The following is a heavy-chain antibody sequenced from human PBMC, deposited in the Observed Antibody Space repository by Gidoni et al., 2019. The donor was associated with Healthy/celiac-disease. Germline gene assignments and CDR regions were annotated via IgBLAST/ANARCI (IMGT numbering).Heavy chain of an antibody. J-gene: IGHJ6*02. Sequence: EVQLVESGGGLVQPGGSLRLSCAASGFTFSSSWMHWVRQAPGKGLVWVSRINSDGSSTSYADSVKGRFTISRDNAKNTLYLQMNSLRAEDTAVYYCASAGLFGDYALYYYGMDVWGQGTTVTVSS. V-gene: IGHV3-74*01. D-gene: IGHD4-17*01. CDR3: ASAGLFGDYALYYYGMDV. CDR2: INSDGSST. CDR1: GFTFSSSW.